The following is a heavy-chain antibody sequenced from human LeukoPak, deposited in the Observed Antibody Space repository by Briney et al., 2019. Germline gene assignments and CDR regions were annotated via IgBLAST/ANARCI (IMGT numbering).Heavy chain of an antibody. CDR3: ARDRNYGDAFDI. D-gene: IGHD1-7*01. CDR1: GGSISSGGYS. Sequence: PSETLSLTCAVSGGSISSGGYSWSWIRQPPGKGLEWIGYIYHSGSTYYNPSLKSRVTISVDRSKNQFSLKLSSVTAADTAVYYCARDRNYGDAFDIWGQGTMVTVSS. V-gene: IGHV4-30-2*01. J-gene: IGHJ3*02. CDR2: IYHSGST.